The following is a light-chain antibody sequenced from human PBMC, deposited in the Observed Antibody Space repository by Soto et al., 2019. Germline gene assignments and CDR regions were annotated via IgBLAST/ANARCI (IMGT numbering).Light chain of an antibody. J-gene: IGKJ4*01. Sequence: DIQLTQSPSFLSASVGDRVTITCRASQGISSYLAWYQQKPGKAPKLLIYAASTLRSGVPSRFSGSGSGTEFTLTISSLQPEDFATYYCQQLNSFGGGTKVDIK. CDR1: QGISSY. CDR2: AAS. V-gene: IGKV1-9*01. CDR3: QQLNS.